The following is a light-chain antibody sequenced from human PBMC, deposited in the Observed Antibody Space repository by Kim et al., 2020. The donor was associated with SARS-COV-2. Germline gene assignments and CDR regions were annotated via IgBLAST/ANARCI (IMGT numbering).Light chain of an antibody. CDR1: RGVGTN. Sequence: SGSQGEKATLSWRASRGVGTNVAWYQQRPGQAPRLLISGAFTRAAGVPGRFSGDWSGTGFTLTISSLQSEDFAVYYCQQYNNGPYTFGQGTKLEI. CDR3: QQYNNGPYT. V-gene: IGKV3-15*01. J-gene: IGKJ2*01. CDR2: GAF.